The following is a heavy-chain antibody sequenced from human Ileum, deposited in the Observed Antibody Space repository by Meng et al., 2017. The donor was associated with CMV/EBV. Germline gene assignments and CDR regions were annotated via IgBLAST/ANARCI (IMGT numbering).Heavy chain of an antibody. CDR1: GYKFSDYD. CDR2: IYPNSGGT. J-gene: IGHJ4*02. D-gene: IGHD2-8*02. CDR3: TTDCAGGACYGRAFDY. V-gene: IGHV1-2*06. Sequence: QVQLVQPGAEVKKPGASVKVSCKASGYKFSDYDIHWVRQAPGQGLEWMGRIYPNSGGTINAQKFQGRITMTRDTPITTAYMELSSLTSDDTAVYYCTTDCAGGACYGRAFDYWGQGSLVTVSS.